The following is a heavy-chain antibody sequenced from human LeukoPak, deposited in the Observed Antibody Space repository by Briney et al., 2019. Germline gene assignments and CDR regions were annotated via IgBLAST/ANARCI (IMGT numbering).Heavy chain of an antibody. Sequence: SETLSLTCTVSGGSISSYYWSWIRQPPGKGLEWIGYIYYSGSTNYNPSLKSRVTISVDTSKNQFSLKLSSVTAADTAVYYCARPFSSSSESDAFDIWGQGTMVTVSS. D-gene: IGHD6-6*01. CDR1: GGSISSYY. CDR2: IYYSGST. V-gene: IGHV4-59*01. J-gene: IGHJ3*02. CDR3: ARPFSSSSESDAFDI.